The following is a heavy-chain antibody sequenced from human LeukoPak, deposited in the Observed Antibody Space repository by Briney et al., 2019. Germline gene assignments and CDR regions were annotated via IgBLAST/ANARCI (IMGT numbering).Heavy chain of an antibody. J-gene: IGHJ4*02. CDR3: AKNSGYYQQTRDY. CDR2: ISGSGGST. Sequence: PGGSLRLSCAASGFTFSSYAMSWVRQAPGKGLEWVSAISGSGGSTYYADSVKGRFTISRDNSKNTLYPQMNSLRAEDTAVYYCAKNSGYYQQTRDYWGQGTLVTVSS. D-gene: IGHD3-22*01. CDR1: GFTFSSYA. V-gene: IGHV3-23*01.